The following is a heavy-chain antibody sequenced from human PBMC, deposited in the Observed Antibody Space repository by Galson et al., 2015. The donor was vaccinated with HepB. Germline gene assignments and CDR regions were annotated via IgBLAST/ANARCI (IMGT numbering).Heavy chain of an antibody. CDR1: GYSFTNNW. CDR3: ARRRYSGTYYGFFDS. Sequence: QSGAEVKKPGESLRISCKASGYSFTNNWISWVRQMPGKGLEWMRRIDPSDSYTNYSASFQGHVTISADNTISTAYLQWSSLEASDTAIYYCARRRYSGTYYGFFDSWGQGTLVTVSS. J-gene: IGHJ4*02. D-gene: IGHD1-26*01. V-gene: IGHV5-10-1*01. CDR2: IDPSDSYT.